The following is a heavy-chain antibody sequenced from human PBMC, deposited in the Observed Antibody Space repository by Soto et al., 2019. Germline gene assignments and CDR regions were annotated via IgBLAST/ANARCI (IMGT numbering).Heavy chain of an antibody. D-gene: IGHD5-18*01. CDR2: IKSKSDGGTT. CDR1: GFTSSHAW. V-gene: IGHV3-15*01. J-gene: IGHJ4*02. Sequence: GGSLRLSCAASGFTSSHAWMSWVRQAPGKGLEWVGRIKSKSDGGTTDFAASVKGRFAISRDDSRNTLYLQMSSLEIEDTAVYYCATGRYSSGYWGHFDYWGQGTLVTVSS. CDR3: ATGRYSSGYWGHFDY.